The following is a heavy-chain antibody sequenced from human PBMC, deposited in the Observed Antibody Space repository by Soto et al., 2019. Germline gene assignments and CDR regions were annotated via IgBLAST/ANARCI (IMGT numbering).Heavy chain of an antibody. V-gene: IGHV5-10-1*01. CDR2: IDPSDSYT. CDR1: GYSFTSYW. CDR3: ARLLFGSAYYYDSSGYYEGEH. J-gene: IGHJ4*02. Sequence: PGESLKISCKGSGYSFTSYWISWVRQMPGKGLKRMGRIDPSDSYTNYSPSFQGHVTISADKSISTAYLQWSSLKASDTAMYYCARLLFGSAYYYDSSGYYEGEHWGQGTLVTVSS. D-gene: IGHD3-22*01.